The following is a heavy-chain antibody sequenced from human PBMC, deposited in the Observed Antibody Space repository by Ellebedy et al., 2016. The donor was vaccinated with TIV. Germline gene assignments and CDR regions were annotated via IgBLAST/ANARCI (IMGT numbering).Heavy chain of an antibody. Sequence: PGGSLRLSCTASGFTFRSYAMSWVRQAPGKGLEWVAGVNGGGFVIAYADSVKGRFTISRDNSKNTLDLQMNSLRVDDTAVYYCVTWGQSYGRWGQGSLVTISS. CDR1: GFTFRSYA. V-gene: IGHV3-23*01. CDR2: VNGGGFVI. J-gene: IGHJ4*02. D-gene: IGHD3-16*01. CDR3: VTWGQSYGR.